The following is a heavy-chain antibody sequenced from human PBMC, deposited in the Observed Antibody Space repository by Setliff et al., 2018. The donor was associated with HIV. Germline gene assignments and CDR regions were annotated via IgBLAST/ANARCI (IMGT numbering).Heavy chain of an antibody. J-gene: IGHJ5*02. CDR2: IYYSGST. D-gene: IGHD1-26*01. CDR1: GGSISSGGYY. CDR3: ARQSLVGATGWGNWFDP. Sequence: SETLSLTCTVSGGSISSGGYYWSWIRQHPGKGLEWIGSIYYSGSTYYNPSLKSRVTISVDTSKSQFSLKLSSVTAADTAVYYCARQSLVGATGWGNWFDPWGQGTLVTVSS. V-gene: IGHV4-39*01.